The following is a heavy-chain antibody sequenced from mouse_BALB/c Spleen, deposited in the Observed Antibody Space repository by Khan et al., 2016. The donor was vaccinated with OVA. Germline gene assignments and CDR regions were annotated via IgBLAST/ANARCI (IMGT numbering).Heavy chain of an antibody. Sequence: DVKLQESGPDLVKPSQSLSLTCTVTGYSITSGYSWHWIRQFPGNKLEWMGYIDYSGTTNYNPSLKSRISITREISKNQFFLQLNSVITEDTATYYCARWDYWGQGTTLTVSS. CDR2: IDYSGTT. V-gene: IGHV3-1*02. CDR1: GYSITSGYS. CDR3: ARWDY. J-gene: IGHJ2*01.